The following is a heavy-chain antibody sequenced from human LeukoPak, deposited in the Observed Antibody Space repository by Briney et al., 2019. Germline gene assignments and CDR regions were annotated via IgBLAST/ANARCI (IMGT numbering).Heavy chain of an antibody. V-gene: IGHV3-23*01. J-gene: IGHJ4*02. CDR2: ITDGADT. D-gene: IGHD1-1*01. CDR3: AKVDYWSPENYLDS. CDR1: GFPFGSYA. Sequence: GGFLRLSCAASGFPFGSYAMTWVRQAPGKGLESVSVITDGADTYYADSVKGRFTISRDNSQNTVHLQMDNLRADDTAVYYCAKVDYWSPENYLDSWGQGTLVTVSS.